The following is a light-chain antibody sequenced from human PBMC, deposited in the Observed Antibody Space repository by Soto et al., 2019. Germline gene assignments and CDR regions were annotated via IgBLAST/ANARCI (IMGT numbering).Light chain of an antibody. CDR3: QQRSSWPLIT. CDR1: QGISSA. V-gene: IGKV1-13*02. J-gene: IGKJ5*01. CDR2: DAS. Sequence: AIQLTQSPSSLSASVGDRVTITCRASQGISSALAWYQQKPGKAPKLLIYDASSLESGVPSRFSGSASGTDFTLTISSLQPEDFVVYYCQQRSSWPLITFGQGTRLEIK.